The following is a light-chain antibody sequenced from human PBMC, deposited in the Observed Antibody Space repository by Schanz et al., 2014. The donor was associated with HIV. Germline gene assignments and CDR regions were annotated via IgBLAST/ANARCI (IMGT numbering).Light chain of an antibody. CDR1: QSVGKY. V-gene: IGKV3D-15*01. J-gene: IGKJ1*01. CDR2: GAS. CDR3: QQYYRTPWT. Sequence: EIVLTQSPATLYVSPGEGATLSCRASQSVGKYLAWYQQKPGQAPRLLIYGASSRATGIPDRFSGSGSGTHFTLTISSLQSEDVAVYYCQQYYRTPWTFGQGTKVEIK.